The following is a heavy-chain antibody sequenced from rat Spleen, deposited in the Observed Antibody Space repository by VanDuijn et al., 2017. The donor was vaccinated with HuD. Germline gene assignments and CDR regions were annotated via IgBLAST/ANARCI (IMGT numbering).Heavy chain of an antibody. V-gene: IGHV5S10*01. D-gene: IGHD1-11*01. CDR1: GFTFSDSN. CDR2: IIYDGTRT. J-gene: IGHJ3*01. Sequence: EVQLVESGGGLVQPGRSLKLSCAASGFTFSDSNMAWVRQAPKKGLEWVATIIYDGTRTYYRDSVKGRFTISRDNAKSTLYLHMDSLRSEDTATYYCATRDGGFPYWGQGTLVTVSS. CDR3: ATRDGGFPY.